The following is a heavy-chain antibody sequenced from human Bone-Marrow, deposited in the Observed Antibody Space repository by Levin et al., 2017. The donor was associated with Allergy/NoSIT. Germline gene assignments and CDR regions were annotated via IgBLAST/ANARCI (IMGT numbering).Heavy chain of an antibody. CDR1: GASINNTNHY. CDR3: ARDETFNSWHTGWFDP. V-gene: IGHV4-61*02. J-gene: IGHJ5*02. Sequence: PSETLSLTCTVSGASINNTNHYWSWIRQPAGKGLEWIERMFAGGAATYNRSLRSRVTISIDTSKHQFSLKLTSVTAADTAVYYCARDETFNSWHTGWFDPWGQGTLVTVSS. CDR2: MFAGGAA. D-gene: IGHD6-13*01.